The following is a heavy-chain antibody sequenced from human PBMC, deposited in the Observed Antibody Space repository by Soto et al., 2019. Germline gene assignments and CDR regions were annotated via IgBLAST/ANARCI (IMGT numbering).Heavy chain of an antibody. J-gene: IGHJ4*02. V-gene: IGHV3-23*01. Sequence: PGGSLRLSCSASGFTFSNYAMSWVRQAPGKGLEWVSAISDSGGTTYYADSVEGRFTISRDNSKNTLYLQIDSLRADDTAVYYCAKDPNGDYLGAFDDWGQGTLVTVSS. CDR2: ISDSGGTT. D-gene: IGHD4-17*01. CDR1: GFTFSNYA. CDR3: AKDPNGDYLGAFDD.